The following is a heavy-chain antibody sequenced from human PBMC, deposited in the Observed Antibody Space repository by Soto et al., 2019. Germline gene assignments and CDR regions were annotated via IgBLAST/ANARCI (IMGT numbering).Heavy chain of an antibody. V-gene: IGHV1-3*01. CDR2: INAGNGNT. CDR1: GYTFTSYA. D-gene: IGHD3-3*01. Sequence: QVQLVQSGAEVKKPGASVKVSCKASGYTFTSYAMHWVRQAPGQRLEWMGGINAGNGNTKYSQKFQGRVTITRDTSASTAYMELSSLRSEDTAVYYCAREGTIFGVGTHYGMDVWGQGTTVTVSS. CDR3: AREGTIFGVGTHYGMDV. J-gene: IGHJ6*02.